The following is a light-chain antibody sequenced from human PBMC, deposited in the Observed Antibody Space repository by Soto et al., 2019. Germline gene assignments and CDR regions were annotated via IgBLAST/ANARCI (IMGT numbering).Light chain of an antibody. J-gene: IGKJ1*01. CDR3: QQYKKFPWT. V-gene: IGKV1-5*03. CDR2: KAS. CDR1: QTISSW. Sequence: DIQMTQSPSTLSGSVGDRVTITCRASQTISSWLAWYQQKPGKAPKLLIYKASNLQSGVPSRFSGSASGTQFTLTINKLQPDDFAIYYCQQYKKFPWTFGRGTKVDIK.